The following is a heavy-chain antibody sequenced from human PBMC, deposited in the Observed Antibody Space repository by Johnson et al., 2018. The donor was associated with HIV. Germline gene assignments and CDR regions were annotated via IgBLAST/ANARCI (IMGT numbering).Heavy chain of an antibody. J-gene: IGHJ3*02. Sequence: QVQLVESGGGVAQPGTSLRLSCAASGFTFSSHPMNWVRQAPGKGLEWVAVISYDGRNEYYGDSVKGRFNISRDNSNNTLFLQMNSLRAEDTAVYYCARGFGVREDAFDIWGQGTMVTVSS. V-gene: IGHV3-30*04. D-gene: IGHD1-26*01. CDR3: ARGFGVREDAFDI. CDR2: ISYDGRNE. CDR1: GFTFSSHP.